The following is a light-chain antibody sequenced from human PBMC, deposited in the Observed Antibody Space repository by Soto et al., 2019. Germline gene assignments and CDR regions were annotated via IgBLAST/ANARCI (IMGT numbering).Light chain of an antibody. CDR3: QQYDSYSRT. Sequence: DIQMTQSPSTLSASVGDRVTITCRASQSISTWLAWYQHKPGRAPRLLICDASSLESGVPSRFSSSGSGTEFTLTISGLQPDDFGTYYCQQYDSYSRTFGQGTKVEIK. V-gene: IGKV1-5*01. J-gene: IGKJ1*01. CDR2: DAS. CDR1: QSISTW.